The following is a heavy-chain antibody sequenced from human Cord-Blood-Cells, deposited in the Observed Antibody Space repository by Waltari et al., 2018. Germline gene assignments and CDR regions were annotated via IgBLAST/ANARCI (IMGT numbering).Heavy chain of an antibody. CDR2: IYPGDADT. Sequence: EAQLVQSGAEVKKPGESLKLPCKGSGYSFTSYWTGWVGQLPGKGLEWMGIIYPGDADTRYSPSFQGQVTISADKSISTAYLQWSSLKASDTAMYYCASHGGPYIAAAGTAFDIWGQGTMVTVSS. V-gene: IGHV5-51*01. D-gene: IGHD6-13*01. J-gene: IGHJ3*02. CDR3: ASHGGPYIAAAGTAFDI. CDR1: GYSFTSYW.